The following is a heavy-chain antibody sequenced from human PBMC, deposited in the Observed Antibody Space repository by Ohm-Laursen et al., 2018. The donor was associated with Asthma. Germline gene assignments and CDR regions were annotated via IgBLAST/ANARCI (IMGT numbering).Heavy chain of an antibody. J-gene: IGHJ6*02. Sequence: SLRLSCTASGFTFSDYYMSWIRQAPGKGLEWVSYISSSGSTIYYADSVKGRFTISRDNAKNSLYLQMNSLRAEDTAVYYCARWMGVYSNYTRWYYYYGMDVWGQGTTVTVSS. CDR1: GFTFSDYY. V-gene: IGHV3-11*01. CDR3: ARWMGVYSNYTRWYYYYGMDV. CDR2: ISSSGSTI. D-gene: IGHD4-11*01.